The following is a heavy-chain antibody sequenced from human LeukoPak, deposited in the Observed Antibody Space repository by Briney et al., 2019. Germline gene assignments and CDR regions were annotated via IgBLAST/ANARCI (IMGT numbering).Heavy chain of an antibody. CDR2: INQPGSQK. D-gene: IGHD1-1*01. CDR1: GFTFSGRW. CDR3: ARAATTGTVDY. Sequence: GGSLRLSCAASGFTFSGRWMYWVRQAPGKGLEWVANINQPGSQKYYVDSVTGRFTISRDNAKNSLYLEINSLRAEDTAVYYCARAATTGTVDYWGQGTLVTVSS. V-gene: IGHV3-7*01. J-gene: IGHJ4*02.